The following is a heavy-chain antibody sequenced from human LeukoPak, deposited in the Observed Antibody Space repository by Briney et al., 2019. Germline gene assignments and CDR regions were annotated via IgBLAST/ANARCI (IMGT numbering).Heavy chain of an antibody. CDR2: IYSGGST. V-gene: IGHV3-53*01. CDR1: GFTVSSNY. CDR3: ASYGDSNGYPDAFDI. Sequence: GGSLRLSCAASGFTVSSNYMSWVRQAPGKGLEWVSVIYSGGSTYYADSVKGRITISRDNSKNTLYLQMNSLRAEDTAVYYCASYGDSNGYPDAFDIWGQGTMVTVSS. J-gene: IGHJ3*02. D-gene: IGHD3-22*01.